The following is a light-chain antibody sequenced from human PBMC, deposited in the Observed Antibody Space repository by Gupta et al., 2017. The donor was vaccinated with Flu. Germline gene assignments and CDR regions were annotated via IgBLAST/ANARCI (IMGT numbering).Light chain of an antibody. CDR3: SSYAGSNNFV. CDR1: SSDVGAYNY. J-gene: IGLJ1*01. Sequence: QSALPQPPSASGSPGPSVAISCTGTSSDVGAYNYVSWYQQHPGKAPKLMIYEVTKRPSGVPDRFSGSKSGNTASLTVSGLQAEDEADYYCSSYAGSNNFVFGTGTKVTVL. V-gene: IGLV2-8*01. CDR2: EVT.